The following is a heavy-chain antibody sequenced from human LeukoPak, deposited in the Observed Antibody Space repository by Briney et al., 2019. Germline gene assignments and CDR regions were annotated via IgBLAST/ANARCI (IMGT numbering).Heavy chain of an antibody. CDR3: AKDWRRVTATFLDY. D-gene: IGHD2-21*02. Sequence: GGSLRLSCAASGFIVSGDFMSWVRQAPGKGLEWVSVISGSGDSTYHADSVKGRFTISRDNSKNTLYLQMNSLRAEDTAVYYCAKDWRRVTATFLDYWGQGTLVTVSS. V-gene: IGHV3-23*01. CDR2: ISGSGDST. J-gene: IGHJ4*02. CDR1: GFIVSGDF.